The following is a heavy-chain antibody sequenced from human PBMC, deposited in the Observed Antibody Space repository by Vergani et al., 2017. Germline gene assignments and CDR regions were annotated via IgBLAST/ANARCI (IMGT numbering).Heavy chain of an antibody. CDR3: ARDNREGIAARDYYYYYMDV. CDR1: GGTFSSYA. CDR2: IIPIFGTA. V-gene: IGHV1-69*01. D-gene: IGHD6-6*01. J-gene: IGHJ6*03. Sequence: QVQLVQSGAEVKKPGSSVKVSCKASGGTFSSYAISWVRQAPGQGLEWMGGIIPIFGTANYAQKFQGRVTITADESTSTAYMELSSLRSEYTAVYYCARDNREGIAARDYYYYYMDVWGKGTTVTVSS.